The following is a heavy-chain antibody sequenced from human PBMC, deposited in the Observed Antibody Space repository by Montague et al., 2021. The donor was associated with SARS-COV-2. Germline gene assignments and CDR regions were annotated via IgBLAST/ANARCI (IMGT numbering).Heavy chain of an antibody. V-gene: IGHV2-70*01. J-gene: IGHJ4*02. CDR2: IYWDDDK. Sequence: PALVKPTQTLTLTCTFSGFSLTTRGVGVGWIRQPPGKALEWLALIYWDDDKFYSTSLKTRLTISKDTSKNQVVLTMTNMDPVDTATYYCARVRYFDTTFDYWGQGTLVTVSS. CDR1: GFSLTTRGVG. CDR3: ARVRYFDTTFDY. D-gene: IGHD3-9*01.